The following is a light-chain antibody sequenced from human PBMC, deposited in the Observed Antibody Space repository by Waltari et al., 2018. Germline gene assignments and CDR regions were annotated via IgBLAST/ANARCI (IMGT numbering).Light chain of an antibody. CDR2: EGS. CDR3: CAYAGSHYV. V-gene: IGLV2-23*01. CDR1: SSDVGSYDL. Sequence: QSALTQPAPVSGSPGQSITISCTGTSSDVGSYDLVSWYQQHPGKAPKLMIYEGSKRPSGVAIRFSGSKSGNTAALAISGLQAEDEADYYCCAYAGSHYVFGTGTKVSVL. J-gene: IGLJ1*01.